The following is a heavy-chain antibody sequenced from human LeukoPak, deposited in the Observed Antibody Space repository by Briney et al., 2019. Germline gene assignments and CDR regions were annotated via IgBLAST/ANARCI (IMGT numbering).Heavy chain of an antibody. J-gene: IGHJ3*02. Sequence: GGSLRLSCAAPGFTFSSYWMSWVRQAPGKGLEWVANIKQDGSENYYVDSVKGRFTVSRDNAKNSLYLQMNSLRAEDTAVYYCARDGGVPDAFDIWGQGTMVTVSS. CDR2: IKQDGSEN. V-gene: IGHV3-7*01. D-gene: IGHD3-16*01. CDR1: GFTFSSYW. CDR3: ARDGGVPDAFDI.